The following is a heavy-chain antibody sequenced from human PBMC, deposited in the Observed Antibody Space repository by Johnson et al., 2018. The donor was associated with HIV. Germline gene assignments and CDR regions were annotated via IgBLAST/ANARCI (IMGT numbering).Heavy chain of an antibody. J-gene: IGHJ3*02. Sequence: EVQLVESGGGLVQPGGSLRLSCAASGFTVSSTYMSWVRQAPGKGLEWVSVIYSGGSTYYADSVKGRFTISRDNSKNTLYLPMNSLRAEDTAVYYCASRYYYDSSGSHDAFDIWGQGTMVTVSS. CDR3: ASRYYYDSSGSHDAFDI. D-gene: IGHD3-22*01. CDR1: GFTVSSTY. V-gene: IGHV3-66*01. CDR2: IYSGGST.